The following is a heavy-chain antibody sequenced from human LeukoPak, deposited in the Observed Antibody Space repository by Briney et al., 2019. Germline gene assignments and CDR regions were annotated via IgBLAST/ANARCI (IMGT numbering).Heavy chain of an antibody. V-gene: IGHV3-74*01. J-gene: IGHJ4*02. CDR2: INGDGTIT. CDR3: ASETYYYGSGSYYKGQF. D-gene: IGHD3-10*01. CDR1: GFTFSRYL. Sequence: GGSLRLSCTASGFTFSRYLMHWVRQAPGEGLVGVSRINGDGTITTYADSVKGRFTVSRDNAKNTLYLQMNSLRAEDTAVYYCASETYYYGSGSYYKGQFWGQGTLVAVSS.